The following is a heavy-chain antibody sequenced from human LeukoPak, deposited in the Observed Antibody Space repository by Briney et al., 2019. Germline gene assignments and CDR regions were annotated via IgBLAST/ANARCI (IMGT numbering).Heavy chain of an antibody. CDR2: IRYDGSNK. CDR3: AKPAAGLRFLEWLFQH. V-gene: IGHV3-30*02. CDR1: GFTFSSYG. J-gene: IGHJ1*01. D-gene: IGHD3-3*01. Sequence: GGSLRLSCAASGFTFSSYGMHWVRQAPGKGLEWVAFIRYDGSNKYYADSVKGRFTISRDNSKNTLYLQMNSLRAEDTAVYYCAKPAAGLRFLEWLFQHWGQGTLVTVSS.